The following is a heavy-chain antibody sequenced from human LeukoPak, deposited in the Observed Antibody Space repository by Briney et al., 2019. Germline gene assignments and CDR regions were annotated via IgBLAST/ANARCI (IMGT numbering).Heavy chain of an antibody. J-gene: IGHJ4*02. D-gene: IGHD2-2*01. Sequence: GRSLRLSCASSVFTFLSYAMSCVRQAPRLGLVSFSALSGSGGSTYYADSVKGRFTISRDNSKNTLYLQMNSLRAEDTAVYYCAKKGSPGYCSSTSCYFDYWGQGTLVTVSS. CDR2: LSGSGGST. CDR3: AKKGSPGYCSSTSCYFDY. CDR1: VFTFLSYA. V-gene: IGHV3-23*01.